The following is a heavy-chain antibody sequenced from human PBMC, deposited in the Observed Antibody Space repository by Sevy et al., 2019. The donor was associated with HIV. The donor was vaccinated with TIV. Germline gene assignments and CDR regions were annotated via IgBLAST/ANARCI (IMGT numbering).Heavy chain of an antibody. J-gene: IGHJ6*02. CDR3: AKTINSGGGAVPAANYYYYGMDV. CDR2: INGKGRTT. V-gene: IGHV3-23*01. Sequence: GGSLRLSCVASEFIFSDYAMNWVRQTPGKGLEWVSSINGKGRTTHYADSVEGRLTMSRDNSKNTLYLQMNSLRAEDTAVYYCAKTINSGGGAVPAANYYYYGMDVWGQGTTVTVSS. D-gene: IGHD2-2*01. CDR1: EFIFSDYA.